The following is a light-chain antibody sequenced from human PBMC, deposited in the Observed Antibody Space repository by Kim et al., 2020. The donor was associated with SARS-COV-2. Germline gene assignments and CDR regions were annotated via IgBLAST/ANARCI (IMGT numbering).Light chain of an antibody. J-gene: IGKJ5*01. V-gene: IGKV2-30*01. CDR1: QSLVYSDGNTY. CDR2: KVS. Sequence: DVVMTQSPLSLPVTLGQPASIPCRSSQSLVYSDGNTYLNWFQQRPRQSPRRLSYKVSNRDSGVPDRFSGSGSGTDFTLKISRVEAEDVVVYYCMQGIHPITFGQGTRLEIK. CDR3: MQGIHPIT.